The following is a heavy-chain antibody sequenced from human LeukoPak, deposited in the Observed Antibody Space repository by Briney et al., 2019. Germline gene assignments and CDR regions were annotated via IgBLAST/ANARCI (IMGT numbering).Heavy chain of an antibody. Sequence: GGSLRLSCAASGFIFSDYYMSWMRQAPGKGLEWVSYISNSGGSPIYNADSVKGRFTISRDNAKNSLYLQMNSLRAEDTAVYYCARGRDCSSTSCYTVRPRYYYMDVWGKGTTVTVSS. CDR1: GFIFSDYY. CDR2: ISNSGGSPI. J-gene: IGHJ6*03. V-gene: IGHV3-11*04. CDR3: ARGRDCSSTSCYTVRPRYYYMDV. D-gene: IGHD2-2*02.